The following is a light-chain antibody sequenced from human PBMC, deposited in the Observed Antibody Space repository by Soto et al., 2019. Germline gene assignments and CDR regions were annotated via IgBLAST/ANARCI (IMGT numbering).Light chain of an antibody. Sequence: DIQLTQSPSFLSASVGDRVTITCRASQDISDYLAWYQQRPGKAPKLLIYAASTLQSGVPSRFSGSGSGTEFTLTISSLQPEDFATYYCQQYDSFSVTFGQGTKVDI. CDR1: QDISDY. V-gene: IGKV1-9*01. CDR3: QQYDSFSVT. J-gene: IGKJ1*01. CDR2: AAS.